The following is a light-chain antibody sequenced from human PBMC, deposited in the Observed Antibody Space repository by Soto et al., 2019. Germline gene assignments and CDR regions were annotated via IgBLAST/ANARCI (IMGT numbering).Light chain of an antibody. J-gene: IGKJ5*01. Sequence: EIVLTQSPATLSLSPGDAASLSCRASQNVRYSLAWYQQKPGQAPRLLIYDTVSRAPGVPARFSGSGYETHFALTISSLQSEDFATYYCQQSYSTPITFGQGTRLEIK. V-gene: IGKV3-11*01. CDR1: QNVRYS. CDR3: QQSYSTPIT. CDR2: DTV.